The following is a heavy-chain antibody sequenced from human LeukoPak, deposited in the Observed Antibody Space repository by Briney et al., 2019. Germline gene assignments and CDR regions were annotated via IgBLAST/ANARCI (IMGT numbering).Heavy chain of an antibody. V-gene: IGHV1-46*01. Sequence: ASVKVSCKASGYTFTSYYMHWVRQAPGQGLEWMGIINPSGGSTSYAQKFQGRVTMTRDTSTSTVYMELSSLRSEDTAVYYCARDFNPVYDSGDTNLYWGQGALVTVSS. J-gene: IGHJ4*02. CDR1: GYTFTSYY. D-gene: IGHD3-9*01. CDR3: ARDFNPVYDSGDTNLY. CDR2: INPSGGST.